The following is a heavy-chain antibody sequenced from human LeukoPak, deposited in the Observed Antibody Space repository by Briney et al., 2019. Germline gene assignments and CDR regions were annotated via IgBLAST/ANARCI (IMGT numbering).Heavy chain of an antibody. CDR3: ASIAGDSSSWYRAYYFDY. Sequence: SETLSLTCAVYGGSFSGYYWSWIRQPPGKGLEWIGDINHSGSTNYNPSLKSRVTISVDTSKNQFSLKLSSVTAADTAVYYCASIAGDSSSWYRAYYFDYWGQGTLVTVSS. CDR2: INHSGST. V-gene: IGHV4-34*01. CDR1: GGSFSGYY. D-gene: IGHD6-13*01. J-gene: IGHJ4*02.